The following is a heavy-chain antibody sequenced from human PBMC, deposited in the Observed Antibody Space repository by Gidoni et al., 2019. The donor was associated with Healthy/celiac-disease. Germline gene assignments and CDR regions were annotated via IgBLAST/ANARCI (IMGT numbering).Heavy chain of an antibody. Sequence: QVQLVGSGGGVVPPGGSLRLSCAASGFTFSSYAMHWVRQAPGKGLEWVEVISYDGSNKYYADSVKGRFTISRDNSKNTLYLQMNSLRAEDTAVYYCARDGPVGYSSSWLMYYCDYWGQGTLVTVSS. D-gene: IGHD6-13*01. CDR3: ARDGPVGYSSSWLMYYCDY. V-gene: IGHV3-30*01. J-gene: IGHJ4*02. CDR1: GFTFSSYA. CDR2: ISYDGSNK.